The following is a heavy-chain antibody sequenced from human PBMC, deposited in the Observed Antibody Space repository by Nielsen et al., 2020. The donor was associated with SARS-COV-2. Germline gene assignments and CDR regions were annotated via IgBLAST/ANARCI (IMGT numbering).Heavy chain of an antibody. CDR1: GGSISSGGFY. Sequence: SETLSLTCTVSGGSISSGGFYWSWIRQHPGKGLEWIGYIYYSGSTYYNPSLKSRLTMSVDTSKNQFSLKLCSVTAAVTAVYYCARASDEARNPNCFDPWGQGTQVTVSS. V-gene: IGHV4-31*03. J-gene: IGHJ5*02. CDR3: ARASDEARNPNCFDP. CDR2: IYYSGST.